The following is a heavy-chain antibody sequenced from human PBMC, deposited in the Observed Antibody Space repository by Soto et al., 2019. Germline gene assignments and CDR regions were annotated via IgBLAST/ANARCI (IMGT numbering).Heavy chain of an antibody. Sequence: RFTISRDNSKNTLYLQMGSLRAEDMAVYYCARGIAGSDYGMDVWGQGTTVTVSS. D-gene: IGHD2-15*01. J-gene: IGHJ6*02. CDR3: ARGIAGSDYGMDV. V-gene: IGHV3-64*01.